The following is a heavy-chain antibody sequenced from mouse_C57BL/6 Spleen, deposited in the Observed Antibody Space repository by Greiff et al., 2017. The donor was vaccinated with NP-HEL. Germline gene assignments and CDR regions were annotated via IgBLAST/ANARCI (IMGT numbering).Heavy chain of an antibody. CDR2: ISSGSSTI. CDR1: GFTFSDYG. CDR3: ARGGYGRVDWYFDV. V-gene: IGHV5-17*01. J-gene: IGHJ1*03. Sequence: EVQRVESGGGLVKPGGSLKLSCAASGFTFSDYGMHWVRQAPEKGLEWVAYISSGSSTIYYADTVKGRFTISRDNAKNTLFLQMTSLRSEDTAMYYCARGGYGRVDWYFDVWGTGTTVTVSS. D-gene: IGHD1-1*01.